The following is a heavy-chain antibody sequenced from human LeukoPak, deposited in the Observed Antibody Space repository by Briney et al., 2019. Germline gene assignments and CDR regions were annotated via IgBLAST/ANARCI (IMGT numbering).Heavy chain of an antibody. CDR3: ARGSERTTSYYGMDV. D-gene: IGHD3-10*01. Sequence: GGSLRLSCAASGFTFSSYAMSWVRQAPGKGLEWVSAISGSGGSTYYADSVKGRFTISRDNSKNTLYLQMNSLRAEDTAVYYCARGSERTTSYYGMDVWGQGTTVTVSS. CDR2: ISGSGGST. CDR1: GFTFSSYA. J-gene: IGHJ6*02. V-gene: IGHV3-23*01.